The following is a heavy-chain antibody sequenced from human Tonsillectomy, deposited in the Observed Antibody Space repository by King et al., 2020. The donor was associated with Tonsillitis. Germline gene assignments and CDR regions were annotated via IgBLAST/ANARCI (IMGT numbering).Heavy chain of an antibody. Sequence: VQLVESGGGLVQPGGSLRLSCAASGFTFSSYAMSWVRQAPGKGLEWVSAVSGSGGSTYDADSVKGRFTISRDNSKNTLHLQMNSLRAEDTAVYYCARDGAVDGGVLHFHLWGQGTLVTVPS. V-gene: IGHV3-23*04. CDR2: VSGSGGST. CDR3: ARDGAVDGGVLHFHL. CDR1: GFTFSSYA. J-gene: IGHJ1*01. D-gene: IGHD6-19*01.